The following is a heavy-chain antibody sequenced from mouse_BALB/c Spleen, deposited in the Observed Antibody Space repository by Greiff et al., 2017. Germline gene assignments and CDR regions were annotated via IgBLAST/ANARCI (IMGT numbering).Heavy chain of an antibody. Sequence: QVQLQQSGAELAKPGASVKMSCKASGYTFTSYWMHWVKQRPGQGLEWIGYINPSTGYTEYNQKFKDKATLTADKSSSTAYMQLSSLTSEDSAVYYSARTGPYYYAMDYWGQGTSVTVSS. CDR2: INPSTGYT. CDR3: ARTGPYYYAMDY. J-gene: IGHJ4*01. V-gene: IGHV1-7*01. D-gene: IGHD4-1*01. CDR1: GYTFTSYW.